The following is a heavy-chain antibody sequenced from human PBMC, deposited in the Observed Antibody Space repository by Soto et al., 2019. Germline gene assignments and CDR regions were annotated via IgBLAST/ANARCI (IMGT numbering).Heavy chain of an antibody. Sequence: QVPLQESGPGLVKPSETLSLTCTVSGASISSYHWSWIRQTPGKGLEWIGYIYYSGSANYNPSLNMRFTLSVDTSKNQVSLKLSAVTAADTGVYYCAAAVPAEYVFPYYYMDVWGKGTTVTVSS. J-gene: IGHJ6*03. CDR2: IYYSGSA. D-gene: IGHD3-16*01. V-gene: IGHV4-59*01. CDR1: GASISSYH. CDR3: AAAVPAEYVFPYYYMDV.